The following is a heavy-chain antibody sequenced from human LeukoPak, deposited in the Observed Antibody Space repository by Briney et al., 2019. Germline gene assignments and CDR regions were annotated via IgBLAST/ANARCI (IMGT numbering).Heavy chain of an antibody. J-gene: IGHJ4*02. CDR2: IRSSGSTI. Sequence: GGSLRLSCAASGFTFSSYEMNWVRQAPGKGLEWVPYIRSSGSTIYYADSVKGRFTISRDNAKNSLYLQMNSLRAEDTAVYYCARAPGYCSGGSCFRDWGQGTLVTVSS. CDR1: GFTFSSYE. CDR3: ARAPGYCSGGSCFRD. D-gene: IGHD2-15*01. V-gene: IGHV3-48*03.